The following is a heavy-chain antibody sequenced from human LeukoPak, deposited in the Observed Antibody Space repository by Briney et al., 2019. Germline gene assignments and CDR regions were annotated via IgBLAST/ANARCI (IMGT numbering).Heavy chain of an antibody. CDR2: INHSGST. CDR3: ARRLRLRSPTDY. V-gene: IGHV4-34*01. D-gene: IGHD5-12*01. Sequence: TSETLSLTCAVYGGSFSGYYWSWIRQPPGKGLEWIGEINHSGSTNYNPSLKSRVTISVDTSKNQFSLKLSSVTAADTAVYCCARRLRLRSPTDYWGQGTLVTVSS. CDR1: GGSFSGYY. J-gene: IGHJ4*02.